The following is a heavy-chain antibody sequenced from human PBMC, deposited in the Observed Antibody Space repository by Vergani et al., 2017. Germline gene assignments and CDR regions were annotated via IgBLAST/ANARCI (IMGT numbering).Heavy chain of an antibody. Sequence: QVQLVESGGGVVQPGRSLRLSCAASGFTFSSYGMHWVRQAPGKGLEWVAVIWYDGSNKYYADSVKGRFTISRDNSKNTLYLQMNSLRAEDTAVYYCARPGGIVTGYYTPFDYWGQGTLVTVSS. CDR1: GFTFSSYG. V-gene: IGHV3-33*01. J-gene: IGHJ4*02. D-gene: IGHD3-9*01. CDR3: ARPGGIVTGYYTPFDY. CDR2: IWYDGSNK.